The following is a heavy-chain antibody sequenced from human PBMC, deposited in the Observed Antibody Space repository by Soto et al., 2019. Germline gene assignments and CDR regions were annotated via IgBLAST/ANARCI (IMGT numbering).Heavy chain of an antibody. D-gene: IGHD2-2*01. V-gene: IGHV3-66*01. J-gene: IGHJ4*02. CDR3: TRRAYPSDY. CDR2: IYSGGTI. Sequence: EVQLVESGGGLVQPGGSLRLSCAVSGFTVGNNYMSWVRQAPGKGLEWVSLIYSGGTINYADSVKGRFTISRDSSRNTVYLQMNSVKADDTAVYYCTRRAYPSDYWGQGTLVTVSS. CDR1: GFTVGNNY.